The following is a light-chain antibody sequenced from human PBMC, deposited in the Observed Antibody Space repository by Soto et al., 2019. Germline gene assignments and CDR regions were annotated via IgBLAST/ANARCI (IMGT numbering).Light chain of an antibody. CDR2: SNN. CDR1: SSNIGNNT. Sequence: QSVLTQPPSASGTPGQRVTISCSGSSSNIGNNTVNWYQQLPGAAPNLLIYSNNQRPSGVPDRFSGSKSGTSASLAISGLQSEDEADYYCAAWDDSLNGVVFGGGTQLTVL. V-gene: IGLV1-44*01. J-gene: IGLJ2*01. CDR3: AAWDDSLNGVV.